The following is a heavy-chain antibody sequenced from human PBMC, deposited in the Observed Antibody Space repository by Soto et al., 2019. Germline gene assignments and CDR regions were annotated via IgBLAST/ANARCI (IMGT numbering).Heavy chain of an antibody. V-gene: IGHV3-21*01. Sequence: GSLRLSCAASGFTFSSYSMNWVRQAPGKGLEWVSSISSSSSYIYYADSVKGRFTISRDNAKNSLYLQMNSLRAEDTAVYYCARGYDFWSGADYWGQGTLVTVSS. J-gene: IGHJ4*02. D-gene: IGHD3-3*01. CDR3: ARGYDFWSGADY. CDR1: GFTFSSYS. CDR2: ISSSSSYI.